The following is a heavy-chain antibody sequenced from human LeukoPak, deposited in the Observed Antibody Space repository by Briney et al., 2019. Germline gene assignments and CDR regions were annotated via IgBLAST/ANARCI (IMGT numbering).Heavy chain of an antibody. CDR3: AKVKDDGYLKNYLDY. D-gene: IGHD3-16*02. CDR1: GFTFSNYG. V-gene: IGHV3-30*18. J-gene: IGHJ4*02. CDR2: ISYDGSNK. Sequence: GGSLRLSCAASGFTFSNYGMHWVGQAPGKGLEGVAVISYDGSNKYYADSVKGRFTISIDKSKNTLDLQMNSLRAEDTAMYYCAKVKDDGYLKNYLDYWGQGTLVTVS.